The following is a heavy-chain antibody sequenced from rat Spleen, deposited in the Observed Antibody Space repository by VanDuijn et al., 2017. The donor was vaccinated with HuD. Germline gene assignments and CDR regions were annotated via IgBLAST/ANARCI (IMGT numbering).Heavy chain of an antibody. D-gene: IGHD1-4*01. Sequence: EVQLVESDGGLVRPGRSLKLSCAASGFTFSDYYMAWVRQAPTEGLEWVATFSYDGRTTYYRDSVKGRFTISRTNAESTLYLHMDSLTSEDTATYFCATPTPGIPFAYWGQGTLVTVSS. CDR1: GFTFSDYY. CDR3: ATPTPGIPFAY. J-gene: IGHJ3*01. CDR2: FSYDGRTT. V-gene: IGHV5-29*01.